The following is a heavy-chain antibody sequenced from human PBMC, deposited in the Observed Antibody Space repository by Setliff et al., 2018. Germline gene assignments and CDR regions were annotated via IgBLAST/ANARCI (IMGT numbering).Heavy chain of an antibody. V-gene: IGHV3-73*01. Sequence: GSLRLSCAASGFTFSGSAMYWVRQASGKGLEWVGRIRSKSDSYATIYAASVRGRFAISRDDSKNTAYLQMNSLKTEDTAVYYCAAAPAGSDVFDMWGQGTMVTVSS. CDR2: IRSKSDSYAT. J-gene: IGHJ3*02. CDR3: AAAPAGSDVFDM. CDR1: GFTFSGSA. D-gene: IGHD6-13*01.